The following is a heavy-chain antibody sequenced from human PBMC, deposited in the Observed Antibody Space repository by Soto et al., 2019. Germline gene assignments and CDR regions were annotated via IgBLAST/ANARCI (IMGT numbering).Heavy chain of an antibody. J-gene: IGHJ6*02. CDR3: VKDGSSGWPYFDDMDV. CDR2: ILYDGSKK. CDR1: GFTFSSYG. Sequence: QVQLVESGGGVVQPGRSLRLSCGASGFTFSSYGMHWVRQAPGKGLEWVAVILYDGSKKYYADSVKGRFTISRDNSKNTLYLQMSSLRAEDTALYFCVKDGSSGWPYFDDMDVWGQGTTVTVSS. D-gene: IGHD6-19*01. V-gene: IGHV3-30*18.